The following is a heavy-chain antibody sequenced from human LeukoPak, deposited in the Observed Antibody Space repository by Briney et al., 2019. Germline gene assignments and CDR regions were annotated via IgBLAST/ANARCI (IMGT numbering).Heavy chain of an antibody. D-gene: IGHD2-2*01. Sequence: ASVKVSCKASGYTFTSYYIHWVRQAPGQGLEWLGIINPSGGSTSYAQKFQGRVTMTRDTSTSTVYMELSSPTSEDTAVYYCAREPSPGIVVVPAADAYYYYGLDVWGQGTTVTVSS. V-gene: IGHV1-46*01. CDR1: GYTFTSYY. J-gene: IGHJ6*02. CDR2: INPSGGST. CDR3: AREPSPGIVVVPAADAYYYYGLDV.